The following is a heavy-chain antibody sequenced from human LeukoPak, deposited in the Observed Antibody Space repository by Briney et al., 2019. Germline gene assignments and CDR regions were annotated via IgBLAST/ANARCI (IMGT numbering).Heavy chain of an antibody. CDR2: ISWNSGSI. CDR3: AKDISEWLRDGSYFDY. V-gene: IGHV3-9*01. CDR1: GFTFDDYA. Sequence: PGGSLRLSCAASGFTFDDYAMHWVRQAPGKGLEWVSGISWNSGSIGYADSVKGRFTISRDNAKNSLYLQMNSLRAEDTALYYCAKDISEWLRDGSYFDYWGQGTLVTVSS. J-gene: IGHJ4*02. D-gene: IGHD5-12*01.